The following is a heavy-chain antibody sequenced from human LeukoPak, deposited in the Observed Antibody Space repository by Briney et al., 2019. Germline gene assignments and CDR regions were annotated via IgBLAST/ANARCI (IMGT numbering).Heavy chain of an antibody. CDR3: ARGKCSSTSCYARGWFDP. CDR1: GGSFSGYY. Sequence: SETLSLTCAVYGGSFSGYYWSWIRQPPGKGLEWIGEINHSGSTNYNPSLKSRVTISVDTSKNQFSLKLNSVTAADTAVYYCARGKCSSTSCYARGWFDPWGQGTLVTVSS. CDR2: INHSGST. D-gene: IGHD2-2*01. J-gene: IGHJ5*02. V-gene: IGHV4-34*01.